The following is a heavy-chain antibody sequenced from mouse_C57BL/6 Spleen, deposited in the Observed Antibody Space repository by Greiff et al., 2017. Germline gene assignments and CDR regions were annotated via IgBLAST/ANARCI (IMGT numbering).Heavy chain of an antibody. V-gene: IGHV1-7*01. Sequence: QVQLQQSGAELAKPGASVKLSCKASGYTFTSYWMHWVKQRPGQGLEWIGYINPSSGYTKYNQKFKDKATLTADKSSSTAYMQMSSLSYEDSAVYYCARSYYGSSDDWYFDVWGTETTVTVSS. CDR2: INPSSGYT. D-gene: IGHD1-1*01. CDR1: GYTFTSYW. CDR3: ARSYYGSSDDWYFDV. J-gene: IGHJ1*03.